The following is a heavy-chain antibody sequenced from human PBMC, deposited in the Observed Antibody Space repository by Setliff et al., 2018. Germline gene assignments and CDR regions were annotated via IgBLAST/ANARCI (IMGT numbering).Heavy chain of an antibody. D-gene: IGHD3-10*01. J-gene: IGHJ4*02. Sequence: PSETLSLTCSVAGGSMSNYFWSWVRRPPGKGLEWIGFISSGGSTIYSPSLKSRVTIFADTSKNQFSLNLRFVTAADTAVYYCARFGGSASVARFSPPIWGPGSLVTVSS. CDR2: ISSGGST. CDR3: ARFGGSASVARFSPPI. CDR1: GGSMSNYF. V-gene: IGHV4-4*08.